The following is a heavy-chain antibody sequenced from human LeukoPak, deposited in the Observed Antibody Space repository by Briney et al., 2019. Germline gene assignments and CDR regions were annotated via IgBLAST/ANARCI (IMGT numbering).Heavy chain of an antibody. CDR2: ISSSSSTT. V-gene: IGHV3-48*04. J-gene: IGHJ6*04. D-gene: IGHD3-10*02. Sequence: GGSLRLSCAASRLTFSSYSMKWVRQAPGKGLEWVSYISSSSSTTYYADSVKGRFTISRDNAKNSLYLQMNSLRAEDTAVYYCAELGITMIGGVWGKGTTVTISS. CDR3: AELGITMIGGV. CDR1: RLTFSSYS.